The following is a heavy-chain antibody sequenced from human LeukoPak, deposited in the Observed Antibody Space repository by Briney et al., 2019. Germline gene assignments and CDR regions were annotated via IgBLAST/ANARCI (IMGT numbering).Heavy chain of an antibody. D-gene: IGHD3-9*01. CDR3: ARDKEDLHYDILTGDFIYSYAMDV. V-gene: IGHV4-30-4*01. CDR1: GGSIRSGDHY. Sequence: SQTLSLTCTVSGGSIRSGDHYWSWIRQSPGKGLEWIGCNYYNGSTYYNPSLKRRVAMSLDTSKNQFSLKLNSVTPADTAVYFCARDKEDLHYDILTGDFIYSYAMDVWGHGTTVTVSS. CDR2: NYYNGST. J-gene: IGHJ6*02.